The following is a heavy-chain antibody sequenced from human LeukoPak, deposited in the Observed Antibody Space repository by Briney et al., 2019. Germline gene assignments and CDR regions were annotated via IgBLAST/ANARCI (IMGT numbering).Heavy chain of an antibody. CDR2: IKSDGSST. V-gene: IGHV3-74*01. CDR1: GFTFSSYW. Sequence: TGGSLRLSCAASGFTFSSYWMHWVRHTPGKGLVWVSRIKSDGSSTSYADSVKGRFTTSRDNAKNTLYLQMNSLRAEDTAVYYCARDGYSFGHDFDYWGQGTLVTVSS. CDR3: ARDGYSFGHDFDY. D-gene: IGHD5-18*01. J-gene: IGHJ4*02.